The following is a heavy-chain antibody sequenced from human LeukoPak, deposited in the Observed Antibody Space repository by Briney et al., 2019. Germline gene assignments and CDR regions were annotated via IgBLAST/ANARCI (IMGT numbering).Heavy chain of an antibody. D-gene: IGHD6-6*01. CDR1: GFTFSGYA. J-gene: IGHJ4*02. Sequence: GRSLRLSCAASGFTFSGYAMHWVRQAPGTGLEWVAVISYDGSNKYYAVSVTGRFTISRDNSKNTLYLQMNSLRAEDTAVYYCARDLSSSSVEPLFDYWGQGTLVTVSS. CDR2: ISYDGSNK. V-gene: IGHV3-30-3*01. CDR3: ARDLSSSSVEPLFDY.